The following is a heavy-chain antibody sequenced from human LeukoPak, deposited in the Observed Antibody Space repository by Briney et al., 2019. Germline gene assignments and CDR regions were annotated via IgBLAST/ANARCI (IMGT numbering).Heavy chain of an antibody. CDR2: IIPILGIA. Sequence: ASVKVSCKASGGTFSSYAISWVRQAPGQGLEWMGRIIPILGIANYAQKSQGRVTITADKSTSTAYMELSSLRSEDTAVYYCARVNSYGPQALDYWGQGTLVTVSS. D-gene: IGHD5-18*01. V-gene: IGHV1-69*04. J-gene: IGHJ4*02. CDR3: ARVNSYGPQALDY. CDR1: GGTFSSYA.